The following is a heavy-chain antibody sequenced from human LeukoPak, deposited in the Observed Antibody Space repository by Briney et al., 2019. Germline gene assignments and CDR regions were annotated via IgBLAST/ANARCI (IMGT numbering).Heavy chain of an antibody. J-gene: IGHJ3*02. D-gene: IGHD3-16*01. CDR3: ARNRNDYVWGSEVGTGIDI. V-gene: IGHV4-39*01. CDR1: GGSISSSSYY. Sequence: SETLSLTCTVSGGSISSSSYYWGRIRQPPGKGLEWIGSIYFSGRTYYNPSLKSRVTISVDTSKNQFSLKLSSVTAADTAVYYCARNRNDYVWGSEVGTGIDIWGQGTMVTVSS. CDR2: IYFSGRT.